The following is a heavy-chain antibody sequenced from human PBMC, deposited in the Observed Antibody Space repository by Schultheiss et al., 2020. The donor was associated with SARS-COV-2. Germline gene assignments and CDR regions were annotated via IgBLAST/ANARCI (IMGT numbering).Heavy chain of an antibody. V-gene: IGHV1-8*01. J-gene: IGHJ4*02. CDR1: GYTFTSYD. CDR3: ARGQSLGRTGTTIWGY. D-gene: IGHD1-1*01. CDR2: MNPNSGNT. Sequence: ASVKVSCKASGYTFTSYDINWVRQATGQGLEWMGWMNPNSGNTGYAQKFQGRVTMTRNTSISTAYMELSCLRSEDTAVYYCARGQSLGRTGTTIWGYWGQGTLVTVSS.